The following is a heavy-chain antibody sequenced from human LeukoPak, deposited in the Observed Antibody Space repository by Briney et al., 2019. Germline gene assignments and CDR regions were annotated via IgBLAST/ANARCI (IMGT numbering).Heavy chain of an antibody. J-gene: IGHJ5*02. Sequence: SGPGLVKPSQTLSLTCAISGDSVSGGSAGWNWIRQSPSRGLEWLGRIYYRSKWYSDYAISLKSRITINPDTSRNQFPLQLNSVTHDDTAVYYCTGGGLVRGTLHWFDPWGQGTLVTVSS. CDR1: GDSVSGGSAG. D-gene: IGHD3-10*01. V-gene: IGHV6-1*01. CDR3: TGGGLVRGTLHWFDP. CDR2: IYYRSKWYS.